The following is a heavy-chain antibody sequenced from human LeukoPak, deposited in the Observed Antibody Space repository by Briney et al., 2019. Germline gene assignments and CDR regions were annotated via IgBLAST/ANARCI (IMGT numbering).Heavy chain of an antibody. J-gene: IGHJ4*02. Sequence: GGSLRLSCAASGFTFDDYAMHWVRQAPGKGLEWVSGISWNSGSIGYADSVKGRFTISRDNAKNSLYLQMNSLRVEDTAVYYCARGYSVRGDYWGQGTLVTVSS. D-gene: IGHD2-21*01. CDR1: GFTFDDYA. CDR2: ISWNSGSI. V-gene: IGHV3-9*01. CDR3: ARGYSVRGDY.